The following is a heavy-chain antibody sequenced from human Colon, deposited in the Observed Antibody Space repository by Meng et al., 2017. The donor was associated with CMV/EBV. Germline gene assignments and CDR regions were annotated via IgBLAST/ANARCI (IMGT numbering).Heavy chain of an antibody. Sequence: ASVKVSCKTSGYSFTTYGVTWVRQAPGQGLEWMGWISGHNGHTDYTPSLQGRVTMTTDTSTSTAYMELRSLRSDDTAVYYCARDRGELGYCSSTSCYRGEYFDYWGQGTLVTVSS. CDR1: GYSFTTYG. J-gene: IGHJ4*02. V-gene: IGHV1-18*01. D-gene: IGHD2-2*01. CDR3: ARDRGELGYCSSTSCYRGEYFDY. CDR2: ISGHNGHT.